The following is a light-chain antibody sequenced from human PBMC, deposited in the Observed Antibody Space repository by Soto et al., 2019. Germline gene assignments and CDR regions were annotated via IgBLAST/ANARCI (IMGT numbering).Light chain of an antibody. Sequence: IQMTQSPSTLSASVGDRVTINCRASESISSWLAWYQQKPGKAPKVLIYDASTLESGVPSRFSGSGSGTEFTLTISSLQPDDFATYYCQQYNSYWTFGQGTKVDI. CDR1: ESISSW. CDR3: QQYNSYWT. V-gene: IGKV1-5*01. J-gene: IGKJ1*01. CDR2: DAS.